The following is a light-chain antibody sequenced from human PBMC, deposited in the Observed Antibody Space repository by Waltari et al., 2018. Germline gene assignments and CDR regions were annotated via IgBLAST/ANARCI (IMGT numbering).Light chain of an antibody. CDR1: SSDVGGYNY. CDR2: DVS. J-gene: IGLJ1*01. CDR3: SSYTSSSIYV. Sequence: QSALTQPASVSGSPGQSITISCTGTSSDVGGYNYVSWYQQHPGKAPKLMIYDVSNRPSGVSNPVSGSKSGNTASLTISGLQAEDEADYYCSSYTSSSIYVFGTGTKVTVL. V-gene: IGLV2-14*03.